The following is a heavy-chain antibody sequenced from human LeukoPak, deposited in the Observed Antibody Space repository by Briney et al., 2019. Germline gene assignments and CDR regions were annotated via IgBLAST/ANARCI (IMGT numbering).Heavy chain of an antibody. V-gene: IGHV4-31*03. Sequence: PSETLSLTCTVSGGSISTGGYYWSWIRQHPGKGLEWIGNIYYSGSTYYSPSLKSRVTMSVDTSKNQFSLTPISVTAADTAVYFCARAAPNYYDSSGSLRNPYFDYWGQGTLVTVSS. CDR2: IYYSGST. CDR1: GGSISTGGYY. D-gene: IGHD3-22*01. CDR3: ARAAPNYYDSSGSLRNPYFDY. J-gene: IGHJ4*02.